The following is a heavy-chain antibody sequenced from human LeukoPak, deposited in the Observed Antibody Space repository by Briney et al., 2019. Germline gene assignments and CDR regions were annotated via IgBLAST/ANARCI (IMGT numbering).Heavy chain of an antibody. V-gene: IGHV3-33*01. CDR2: IWYDGSTK. Sequence: GRSLRLSCAASGFTFSSYGMHWVRQAPGKGLEWVAVIWYDGSTKYYADSVKGRFTISSDNSKNTLYLQMNSLRAEDTAVYYCAREANIVVVPAAILAGSGGAAFDIWGQGTMVTVSS. CDR1: GFTFSSYG. D-gene: IGHD2-2*01. J-gene: IGHJ3*02. CDR3: AREANIVVVPAAILAGSGGAAFDI.